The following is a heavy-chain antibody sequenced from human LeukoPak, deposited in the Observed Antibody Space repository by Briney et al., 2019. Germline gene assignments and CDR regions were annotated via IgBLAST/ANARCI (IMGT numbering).Heavy chain of an antibody. Sequence: KTSETLSLTCAVYGGSFSGYYWSWIRQPPGKGLEWIGEINHSRSTNYNPSLKSRVTISVDTSKNQFSLKLSSVTAADTAVYYCARFPRVVPAAIRKGAFDIWGQGTMVTVSS. CDR3: ARFPRVVPAAIRKGAFDI. CDR1: GGSFSGYY. V-gene: IGHV4-34*01. CDR2: INHSRST. J-gene: IGHJ3*02. D-gene: IGHD2-2*02.